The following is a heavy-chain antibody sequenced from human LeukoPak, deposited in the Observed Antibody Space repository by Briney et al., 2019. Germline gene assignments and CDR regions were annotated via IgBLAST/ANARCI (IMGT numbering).Heavy chain of an antibody. CDR2: VSSSSSYI. CDR1: GFTFSSYS. D-gene: IGHD6-6*01. J-gene: IGHJ4*02. CDR3: ARDVEVAARPMGYYFDY. V-gene: IGHV3-21*01. Sequence: GGSLRLSCAASGFTFSSYSMNWVRQAPGKGLEWVSSVSSSSSYIYYADSVKGRFTISRDNAKNSLYLQMNSLRAEDTAVYYCARDVEVAARPMGYYFDYWGQGTLVTVSS.